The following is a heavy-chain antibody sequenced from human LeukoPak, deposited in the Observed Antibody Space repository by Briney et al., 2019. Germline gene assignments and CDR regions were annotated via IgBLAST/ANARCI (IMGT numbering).Heavy chain of an antibody. CDR3: ARDPANGYDLDY. CDR1: GFTFSSYW. CDR2: IKQDGSEK. D-gene: IGHD2-8*01. J-gene: IGHJ4*02. V-gene: IGHV3-7*05. Sequence: GGSLRLSCAASGFTFSSYWMSWVRQAPGKGLEWVANIKQDGSEKYYVDSVKGRFTISRDNSENSLYLQMNSLRAEDTAVYYCARDPANGYDLDYWGQGTLVTVSS.